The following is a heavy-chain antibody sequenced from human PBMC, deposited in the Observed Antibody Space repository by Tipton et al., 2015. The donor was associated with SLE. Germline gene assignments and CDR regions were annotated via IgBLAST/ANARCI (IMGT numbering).Heavy chain of an antibody. J-gene: IGHJ6*03. Sequence: TLSLTCSVSGGSITDYYWSWIRQAPGKGPEWIGHMSDSGNTNYNPSLKNRLTISLDPSRSQISLRLNSMTAADTAIYHRVKGQEVAATDHYYYMDVWGKGTTVTVS. CDR3: VKGQEVAATDHYYYMDV. V-gene: IGHV4-59*01. CDR2: MSDSGNT. CDR1: GGSITDYY. D-gene: IGHD6-19*01.